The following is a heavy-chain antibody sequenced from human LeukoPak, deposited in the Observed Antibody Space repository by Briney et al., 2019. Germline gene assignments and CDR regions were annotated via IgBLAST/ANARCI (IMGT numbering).Heavy chain of an antibody. V-gene: IGHV3-74*01. CDR2: INSDGSST. Sequence: PGGSLRLSCAASGFTLSSYWMHWVRQAPGKGLVWVSRINSDGSSTSYADSVKDRFTISRDNAKNTLYLQMNSLRAEDTAVYYCARVWYYDILTGYSPFDYWGQGTLVTVSS. CDR1: GFTLSSYW. CDR3: ARVWYYDILTGYSPFDY. D-gene: IGHD3-9*01. J-gene: IGHJ4*02.